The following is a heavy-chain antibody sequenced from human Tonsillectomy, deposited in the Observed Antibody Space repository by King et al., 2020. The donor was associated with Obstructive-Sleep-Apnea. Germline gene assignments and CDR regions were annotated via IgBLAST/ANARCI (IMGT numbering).Heavy chain of an antibody. D-gene: IGHD6-13*01. Sequence: DVQLVESGGGLVQPGGSLRLSCAASGFTFSSYSMNWVRQAPGKGLEWVSYISSSSSTIYYADSVKGRFTISRDNAKNSLYLQMNSLRAEDTAVYYCARSGYSSSWWLYYFDYWGQGTLVTVSS. CDR2: ISSSSSTI. J-gene: IGHJ4*02. CDR3: ARSGYSSSWWLYYFDY. V-gene: IGHV3-48*04. CDR1: GFTFSSYS.